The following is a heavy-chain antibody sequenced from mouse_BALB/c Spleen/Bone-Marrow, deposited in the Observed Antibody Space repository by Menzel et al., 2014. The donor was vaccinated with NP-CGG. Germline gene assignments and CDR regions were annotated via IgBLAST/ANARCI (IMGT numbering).Heavy chain of an antibody. CDR2: INSNGGST. D-gene: IGHD1-1*01. V-gene: IGHV5-6-3*01. CDR1: GFTFSSYG. Sequence: EVKLVESGGGLVQPGGSLKLSCAASGFTFSSYGMSWVRQTPDKRLELVATINSNGGSTYYPDSVKGRFTISRDNAKNTLYLQMSSLKSEDTAMYYCARDHYGSSDYWGQGTTLTVSS. J-gene: IGHJ2*01. CDR3: ARDHYGSSDY.